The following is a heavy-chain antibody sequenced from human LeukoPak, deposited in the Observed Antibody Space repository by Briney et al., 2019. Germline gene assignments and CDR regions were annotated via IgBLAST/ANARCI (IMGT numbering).Heavy chain of an antibody. CDR1: GGSISSYY. Sequence: PSETLSLTCTVSGGSISSYYWSWIRQPPGKGLEWIGYIYYSGSTNYNPSLKSRVTISVDTSKNQFSLKLSSVTAADTAVYYCARHFYGEWAFDIWGQGTMVTVSS. CDR3: ARHFYGEWAFDI. D-gene: IGHD3-10*01. CDR2: IYYSGST. J-gene: IGHJ3*02. V-gene: IGHV4-59*08.